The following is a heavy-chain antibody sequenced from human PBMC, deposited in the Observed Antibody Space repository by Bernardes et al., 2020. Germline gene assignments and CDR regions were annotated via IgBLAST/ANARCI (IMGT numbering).Heavy chain of an antibody. CDR1: GFTFSSYA. V-gene: IGHV3-23*01. Sequence: GGSLRLSCAASGFTFSSYAMSWVRQAPGKGLEWVSAISGSGGSTYYADSVKGRFTISRDNSKNTLYLQMNSLRAEDTAVYYCAKDLGYCSSTSCYGVMDVWGQGTTVTVSS. J-gene: IGHJ6*02. CDR2: ISGSGGST. D-gene: IGHD2-2*01. CDR3: AKDLGYCSSTSCYGVMDV.